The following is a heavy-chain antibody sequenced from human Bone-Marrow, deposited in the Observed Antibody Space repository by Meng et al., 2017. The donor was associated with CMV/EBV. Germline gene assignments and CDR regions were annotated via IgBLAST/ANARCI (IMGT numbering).Heavy chain of an antibody. V-gene: IGHV3-7*01. CDR2: IKHDGSEK. CDR3: ARLNDPSGRDY. Sequence: GESLKISCAASGFTFSSYWMKWVRQAPGKGLEWVANIKHDGSEKYYVDSVKGRFTISRDNAKNSLYLQMNSLRAEDTAVYYCARLNDPSGRDYWGQGTMVTVSS. D-gene: IGHD2-15*01. J-gene: IGHJ4*02. CDR1: GFTFSSYW.